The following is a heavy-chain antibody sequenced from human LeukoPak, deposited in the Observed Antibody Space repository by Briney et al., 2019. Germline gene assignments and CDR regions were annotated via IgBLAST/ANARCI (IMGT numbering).Heavy chain of an antibody. CDR3: ARARDYGDYDPGDGMDV. Sequence: SETLSPTCTVAGGSITRYYWSWIRQPPGKGLEWIGYIYTSGSTNYNPSLKSRVTISVDTSKNQFSLKLSSVTAADTAVYYCARARDYGDYDPGDGMDVWGQGTTVTVSS. J-gene: IGHJ6*02. V-gene: IGHV4-4*09. CDR2: IYTSGST. CDR1: GGSITRYY. D-gene: IGHD4-17*01.